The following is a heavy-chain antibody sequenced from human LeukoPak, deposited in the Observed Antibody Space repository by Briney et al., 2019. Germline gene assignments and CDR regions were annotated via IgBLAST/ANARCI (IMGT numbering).Heavy chain of an antibody. CDR3: ARGSGDY. CDR1: GGSFSGYY. Sequence: SETLSLTCAVYGGSFSGYYWSWIRQPPGKGLEWIGEINHSGSTNYNPSLRSRVTISVDTSKNQFSLKLSSVTAADTAVYYCARGSGDYWGQGTLVTVSS. J-gene: IGHJ4*02. V-gene: IGHV4-34*01. CDR2: INHSGST.